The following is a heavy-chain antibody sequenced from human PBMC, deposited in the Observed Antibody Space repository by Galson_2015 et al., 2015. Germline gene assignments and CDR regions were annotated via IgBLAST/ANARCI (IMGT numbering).Heavy chain of an antibody. Sequence: SVKVSCKAFGHTFTTSDYMHWVRPAPGQGLEWMGIINPSDGIANYTQNFQGRVTMTRDTSTSTVYIEVSSLRSEDAAVYYCARAAEQYFDYWGQGTPFTVSS. J-gene: IGHJ4*02. D-gene: IGHD1-14*01. CDR1: GHTFTTSDY. V-gene: IGHV1-46*01. CDR2: INPSDGIA. CDR3: ARAAEQYFDY.